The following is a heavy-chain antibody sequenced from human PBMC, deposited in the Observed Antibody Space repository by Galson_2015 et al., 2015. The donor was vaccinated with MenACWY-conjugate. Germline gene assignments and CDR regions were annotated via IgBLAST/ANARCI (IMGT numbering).Heavy chain of an antibody. V-gene: IGHV3-48*04. J-gene: IGHJ4*02. Sequence: LRLSCAASGFPFSSYSMNWVRQAPGKGLEWVSYIGNVPTTIYYADSVKGRFTISRDNAKNSLFLQMNSLKAEDTAVYYCARDGSGWVIDYWGQGALVTVSS. CDR3: ARDGSGWVIDY. D-gene: IGHD6-19*01. CDR2: IGNVPTTI. CDR1: GFPFSSYS.